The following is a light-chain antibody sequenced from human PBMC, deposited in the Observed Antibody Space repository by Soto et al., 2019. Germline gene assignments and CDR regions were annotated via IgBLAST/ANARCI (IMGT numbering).Light chain of an antibody. CDR3: GSYTTSNILV. CDR2: EVS. Sequence: QSALSQPASVSASPGQSITISCSGTRSDIGPYKYVCWYQHHPGTAPKLIIYEVSNRPSGVSYRFSGSKSGNTASLTISGLQAEDEADYYCGSYTTSNILVFGGGTKLTVL. CDR1: RSDIGPYKY. J-gene: IGLJ3*02. V-gene: IGLV2-14*01.